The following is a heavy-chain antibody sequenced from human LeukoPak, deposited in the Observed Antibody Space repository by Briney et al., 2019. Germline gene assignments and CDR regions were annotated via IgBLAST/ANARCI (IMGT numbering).Heavy chain of an antibody. Sequence: GRSLRLSCAASGFTFSSYAMHWVRQAPGKGLEWGAVISYDGSNKYYADSVKGRFTISRDNSKNTLYLKMNSLRAEDTAVYYSAREDTAMVTFSYYYCFGMYVWGQGATVSASS. CDR1: GFTFSSYA. V-gene: IGHV3-30-3*01. J-gene: IGHJ6*01. CDR2: ISYDGSNK. CDR3: AREDTAMVTFSYYYCFGMYV. D-gene: IGHD5-18*01.